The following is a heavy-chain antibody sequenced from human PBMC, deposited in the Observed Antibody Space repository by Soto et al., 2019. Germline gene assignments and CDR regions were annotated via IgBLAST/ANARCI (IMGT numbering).Heavy chain of an antibody. CDR1: GYTFTGYY. CDR2: INPNSGGT. V-gene: IGHV1-2*04. J-gene: IGHJ6*02. D-gene: IGHD3-22*01. Sequence: QVQLVQSGAEVKKPGASVKVSCKASGYTFTGYYMHWVRQAPGQGLEWMGWINPNSGGTNYAQKFQGWVTMTRDTSISTAYMELSRLRSDDTAVYYCARDRALDDSRTNTYYYGMDVWGQGTTVTVSS. CDR3: ARDRALDDSRTNTYYYGMDV.